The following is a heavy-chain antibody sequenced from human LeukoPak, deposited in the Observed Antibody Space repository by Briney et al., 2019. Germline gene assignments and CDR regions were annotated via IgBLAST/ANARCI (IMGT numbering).Heavy chain of an antibody. CDR3: VRHARYNWNYAGRVDY. V-gene: IGHV4-39*01. J-gene: IGHJ4*02. CDR1: GGSISSSSYY. CDR2: IYYSGST. D-gene: IGHD1-7*01. Sequence: SETLSLTCTVSGGSISSSSYYWGWIRQPPGKGLEWIGSIYYSGSTYYNPSLKSRVTISVDTSKNQFSLKLSSVTAADTAVYYCVRHARYNWNYAGRVDYWGQGTLVTVSS.